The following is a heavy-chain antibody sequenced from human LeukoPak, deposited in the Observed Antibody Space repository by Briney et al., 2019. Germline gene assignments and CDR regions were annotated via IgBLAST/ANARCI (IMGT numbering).Heavy chain of an antibody. CDR3: ARGPYTHYDSSGDYYNWFDP. J-gene: IGHJ5*02. V-gene: IGHV1-8*03. CDR2: MNPNSGNT. CDR1: GYTFASYD. Sequence: ASVKVSCKASGYTFASYDINWVRQATGQGLEWMGCMNPNSGNTGYAQKFQGRVTITMNTSISTAYMELSSLTSEDTAVYYCARGPYTHYDSSGDYYNWFDPWGQGTLVTVSS. D-gene: IGHD3-22*01.